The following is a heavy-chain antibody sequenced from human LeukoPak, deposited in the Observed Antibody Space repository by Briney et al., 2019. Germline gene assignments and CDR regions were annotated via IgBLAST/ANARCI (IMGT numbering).Heavy chain of an antibody. CDR1: GGSFSGYY. CDR3: ARVVTTSPTLFDY. Sequence: SETLSLTCAVYGGSFSGYYWSWIRQPPGKGLEWIGEINHSGSTNYNPSLKSRVTISVDTSKNQFSLKLSSVTAADTAAYYCARVVTTSPTLFDYWGQGTLVTVSS. J-gene: IGHJ4*02. D-gene: IGHD4-17*01. V-gene: IGHV4-34*01. CDR2: INHSGST.